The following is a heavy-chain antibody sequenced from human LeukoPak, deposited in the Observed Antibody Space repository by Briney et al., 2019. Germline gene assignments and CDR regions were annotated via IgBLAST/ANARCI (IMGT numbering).Heavy chain of an antibody. Sequence: PSETLFLTCTVSGYSISSGYYWGWIRQPPGKGLEWIGSIYHSGSTYYNPSLKGRVTISVDTSKNQFSLKLSSVTAADTAVYYCARSPYGDVYYYYYMDVWGKGTTVTVSS. D-gene: IGHD4-17*01. CDR3: ARSPYGDVYYYYYMDV. J-gene: IGHJ6*03. CDR2: IYHSGST. CDR1: GYSISSGYY. V-gene: IGHV4-38-2*02.